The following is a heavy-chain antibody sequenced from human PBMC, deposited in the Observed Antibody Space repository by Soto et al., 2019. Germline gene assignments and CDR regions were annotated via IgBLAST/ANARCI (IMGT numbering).Heavy chain of an antibody. D-gene: IGHD2-21*02. CDR1: GFRFSDHS. CDR2: MSSSSDNI. V-gene: IGHV3-48*02. J-gene: IGHJ4*02. Sequence: GGSLRLSCVASGFRFSDHSMTWVRQSPGKGLQWIAYMSSSSDNIYYAESVRGRFTVSRDNAKNALFLEMNSLRDDDTATYYCARLPKGSLVTAWGQGTPVTVSS. CDR3: ARLPKGSLVTA.